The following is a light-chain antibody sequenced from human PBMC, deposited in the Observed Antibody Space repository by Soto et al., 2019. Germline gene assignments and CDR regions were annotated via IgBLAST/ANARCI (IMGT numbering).Light chain of an antibody. CDR1: QDIRTE. J-gene: IGKJ1*01. Sequence: AILMTQSPSSLSASVGDRVTITCRASQDIRTELGWYQQKPGKAPKLLIYGASTFQSGVPSRFSGSGSGTDFTLTISSLQPEDFATYYCLQDYSYPRTFGQGTKVEI. V-gene: IGKV1-6*01. CDR3: LQDYSYPRT. CDR2: GAS.